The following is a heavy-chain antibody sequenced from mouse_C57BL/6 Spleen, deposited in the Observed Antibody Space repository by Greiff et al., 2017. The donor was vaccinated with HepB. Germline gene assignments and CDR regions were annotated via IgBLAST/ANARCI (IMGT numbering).Heavy chain of an antibody. Sequence: EVQGVESGGGLVQPGGSLSLSCAASGFTFTDYYMSWVRQPPGKALEWLGFIRNKANGYTTEYSASVKGRFTISRDTSQSILYLQMNALRAEDSATYYCARYSNYGYFDVWGTGTTVTVSS. J-gene: IGHJ1*03. V-gene: IGHV7-3*01. CDR3: ARYSNYGYFDV. CDR2: IRNKANGYTT. CDR1: GFTFTDYY.